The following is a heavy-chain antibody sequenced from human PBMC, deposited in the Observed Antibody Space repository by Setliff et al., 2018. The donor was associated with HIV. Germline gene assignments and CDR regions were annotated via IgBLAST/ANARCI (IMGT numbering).Heavy chain of an antibody. J-gene: IGHJ5*01. Sequence: LSLTCTVSGGSISDTYYTWIRQTPGKGLEWIGLMHVSRETNYNPSLESRVTISMDTSKNLFSLKLSSVTAADTALYFCARHGRSYDSGRWYNWFDSWGQGTPVTVSS. CDR2: MHVSRET. V-gene: IGHV4-59*08. CDR3: ARHGRSYDSGRWYNWFDS. D-gene: IGHD3-10*01. CDR1: GGSISDTY.